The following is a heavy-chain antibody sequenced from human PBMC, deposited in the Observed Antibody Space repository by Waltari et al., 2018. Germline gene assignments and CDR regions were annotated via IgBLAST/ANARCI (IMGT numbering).Heavy chain of an antibody. CDR3: ARDDGIAARPGYFDY. CDR2: IYYSGIT. Sequence: QVQLQESGPGLVKPSETLSLTCTVSGGSISSYYWSWIRQPPGKGLEWIGYIYYSGITNYNPSLKSRVTISVDTSKNQFSLKLSSVTAADTAVYYCARDDGIAARPGYFDYWGQGTLVTVSS. J-gene: IGHJ4*02. V-gene: IGHV4-59*01. D-gene: IGHD6-6*01. CDR1: GGSISSYY.